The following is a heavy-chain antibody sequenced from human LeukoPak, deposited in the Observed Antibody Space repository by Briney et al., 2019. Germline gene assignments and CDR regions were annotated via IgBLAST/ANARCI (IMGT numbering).Heavy chain of an antibody. CDR1: GGSISSGGYY. D-gene: IGHD3-22*01. J-gene: IGHJ6*02. CDR3: ARSELYDSSGYYYEYGMDV. Sequence: PSQTLSLTYTVSGGSISSGGYYWSWIRQHPGKGLEWIGYIYYSGSTYYNPSLKSRVTISVDTSKNQFSLKLSSVTAADTAVYYCARSELYDSSGYYYEYGMDVWGQGTTVTVSS. CDR2: IYYSGST. V-gene: IGHV4-31*03.